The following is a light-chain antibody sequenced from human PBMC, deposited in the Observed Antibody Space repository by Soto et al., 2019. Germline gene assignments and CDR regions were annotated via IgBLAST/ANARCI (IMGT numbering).Light chain of an antibody. Sequence: IVMRQSPATLSVSPGERATLSCRASQSVRSNVAWYQQKPGQAPRLLIYATSARATGIPARFSGSGSGTEFTLTISSLQSEDFAVYYCQQYDDWSPWTFGQGTKVEIK. V-gene: IGKV3-15*01. CDR1: QSVRSN. CDR3: QQYDDWSPWT. CDR2: ATS. J-gene: IGKJ1*01.